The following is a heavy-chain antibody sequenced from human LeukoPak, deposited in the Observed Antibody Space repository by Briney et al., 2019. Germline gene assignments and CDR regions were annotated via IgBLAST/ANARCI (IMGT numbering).Heavy chain of an antibody. Sequence: GGSLRLSCAASGFTFSSYGMHWVRQAPGKGPEWVAVISYDGSNKHYADSVKGRFTISRDNSKNTLYLQMNSLRAEDTAVYYCARERAAAGTSFDYWGQGTLVTVSS. J-gene: IGHJ4*02. CDR1: GFTFSSYG. D-gene: IGHD6-13*01. V-gene: IGHV3-30*03. CDR3: ARERAAAGTSFDY. CDR2: ISYDGSNK.